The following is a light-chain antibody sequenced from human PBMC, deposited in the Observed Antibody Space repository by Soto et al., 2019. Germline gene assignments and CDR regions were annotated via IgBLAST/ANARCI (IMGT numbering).Light chain of an antibody. CDR2: AAS. J-gene: IGKJ1*01. CDR1: QSISSY. CDR3: QQSYSTPWT. Sequence: DIQMTQSPSSLSASVGDRVTITCRASQSISSYLNWYQQKPGKAPKLLIYAASSLQSGVPSRFSDSGSGTDFTLTISSLQPEDVATYYWQQSYSTPWTFGQGTKVEIK. V-gene: IGKV1-39*01.